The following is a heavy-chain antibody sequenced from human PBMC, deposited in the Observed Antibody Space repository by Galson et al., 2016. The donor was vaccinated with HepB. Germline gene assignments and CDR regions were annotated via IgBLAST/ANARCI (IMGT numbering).Heavy chain of an antibody. D-gene: IGHD4-17*01. V-gene: IGHV4-59*01. J-gene: IGHJ4*02. CDR2: INYSGIT. Sequence: LSLTCTVSGGSISRYYWSWIRQPPGKGLEWIGYINYSGITNYNPSLRSRVTISRDTSKHQYSLMMSSVTAADTATYYCARGAYGDYAPYYDFWGQGTLVTVSS. CDR1: GGSISRYY. CDR3: ARGAYGDYAPYYDF.